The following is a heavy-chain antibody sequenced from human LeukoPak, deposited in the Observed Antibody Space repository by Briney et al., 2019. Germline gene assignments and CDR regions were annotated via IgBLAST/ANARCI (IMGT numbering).Heavy chain of an antibody. D-gene: IGHD5-12*01. J-gene: IGHJ4*02. CDR3: ARECVGWLRPDPFFDY. V-gene: IGHV1-46*01. CDR1: GYTFTSYY. CDR2: INPSGGST. Sequence: ASVKVSCKASGYTFTSYYTHWVRQAPGQGLEWMGIINPSGGSTSYAQKFQGRVTMTRDTSTSTVYMELSSLRSEDTAVYYCARECVGWLRPDPFFDYWGQGTLVTVSS.